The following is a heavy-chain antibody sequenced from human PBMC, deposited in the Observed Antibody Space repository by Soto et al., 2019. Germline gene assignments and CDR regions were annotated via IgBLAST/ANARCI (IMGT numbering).Heavy chain of an antibody. CDR3: ARVRSVGAKFDY. J-gene: IGHJ4*02. Sequence: ASVKVSCKASGGTFSNSAISWVRQAPGQGLEWMGGINPNFGKTGYAQKFQGRVTMTRNTSISTAYMELSSLRSEDTAVYYCARVRSVGAKFDYWGQGTLVTVS. D-gene: IGHD1-26*01. CDR1: GGTFSNSA. V-gene: IGHV1-8*02. CDR2: INPNFGKT.